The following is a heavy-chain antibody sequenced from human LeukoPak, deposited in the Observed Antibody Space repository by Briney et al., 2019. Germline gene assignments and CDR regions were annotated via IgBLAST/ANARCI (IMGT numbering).Heavy chain of an antibody. CDR3: ARVRGAGRDYSYGMDV. CDR1: GGSINSGGYY. Sequence: SQTLSLTCNVSGGSINSGGYYWSWIRQHPGKGLEWIGYIHFGGSTDYNPSLKSRATISLDTSKNHFSLRLSSVTAADRAVYYCARVRGAGRDYSYGMDVWGQGTTVTVSS. V-gene: IGHV4-31*03. J-gene: IGHJ6*02. D-gene: IGHD3-10*01. CDR2: IHFGGST.